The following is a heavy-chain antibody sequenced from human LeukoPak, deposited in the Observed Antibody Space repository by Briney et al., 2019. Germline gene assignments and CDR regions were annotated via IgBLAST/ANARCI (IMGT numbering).Heavy chain of an antibody. Sequence: ASVKVSCKASGYTFTGYYMHWVRQAPGQGLEWMGWINPNSGGTNYAQKFQGRVTMTRDTSISTAYMELSRLRSDDTAVYYCARDRGVDYCSSGSCSHYYYMDVWGKGTTVTTSS. D-gene: IGHD2-15*01. V-gene: IGHV1-2*02. CDR2: INPNSGGT. CDR3: ARDRGVDYCSSGSCSHYYYMDV. CDR1: GYTFTGYY. J-gene: IGHJ6*03.